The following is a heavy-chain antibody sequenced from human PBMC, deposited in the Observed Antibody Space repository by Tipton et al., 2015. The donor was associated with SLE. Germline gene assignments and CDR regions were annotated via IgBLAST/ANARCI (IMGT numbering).Heavy chain of an antibody. D-gene: IGHD1-26*01. J-gene: IGHJ4*02. V-gene: IGHV3-21*03. CDR2: ISSSSSYI. Sequence: SLRLSCAASGFTFSSYSMNWVRQAPGKGLEWVSSISSSSSYIYYAESVRGRFTISRDNAKNSLYLQMNSLRAEDTAVYYCAAVVGASYYFDYWGQGTLVTVSS. CDR3: AAVVGASYYFDY. CDR1: GFTFSSYS.